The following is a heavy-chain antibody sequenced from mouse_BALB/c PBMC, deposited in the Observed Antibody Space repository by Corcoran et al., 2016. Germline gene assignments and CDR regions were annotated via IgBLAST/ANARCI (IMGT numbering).Heavy chain of an antibody. V-gene: IGHV1-18*01. CDR1: GYSFTGYT. Sequence: EVQLQQSGPELVKPGASMKISCKASGYSFTGYTMNWVKQSHGKSLEWIGDINPNNGGTIYNQKFKGKATLTVDKSSSTAYMELRSLTSEDTAVYYCARRGNFDYWGQGTTLTVSS. CDR3: ARRGNFDY. J-gene: IGHJ2*01. CDR2: INPNNGGT.